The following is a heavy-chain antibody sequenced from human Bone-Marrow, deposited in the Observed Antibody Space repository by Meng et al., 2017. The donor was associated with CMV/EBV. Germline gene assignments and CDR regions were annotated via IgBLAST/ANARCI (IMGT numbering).Heavy chain of an antibody. V-gene: IGHV3-64*02. J-gene: IGHJ4*02. CDR2: FSSNGRSK. D-gene: IGHD2-15*01. Sequence: GRSLRPSCAASGFTFSSFSMNWVPQAPGKGLEYVSAFSSNGRSKYFADSVKGIFAISRDNSKNTQFLQMGSLRPEDMAVYYCARAGSGGSCFDYWGRGTMVTVSS. CDR1: GFTFSSFS. CDR3: ARAGSGGSCFDY.